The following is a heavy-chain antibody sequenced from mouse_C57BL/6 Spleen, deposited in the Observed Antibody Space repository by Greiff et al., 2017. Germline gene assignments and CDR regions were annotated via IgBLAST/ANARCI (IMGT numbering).Heavy chain of an antibody. J-gene: IGHJ1*03. D-gene: IGHD2-4*01. V-gene: IGHV2-9-1*01. CDR1: GFSLTSYA. CDR3: ARNHDYDPYWYFDV. CDR2: IWTGGGT. Sequence: VQLVESGPGLVAPSQSLSITCTVSGFSLTSYAISWVRQPPGKGLEWLGVIWTGGGTNYNSALKSRLSISKDNSKSQVFLKMNSLQTDDTARYYCARNHDYDPYWYFDVWGTGTTVTVSS.